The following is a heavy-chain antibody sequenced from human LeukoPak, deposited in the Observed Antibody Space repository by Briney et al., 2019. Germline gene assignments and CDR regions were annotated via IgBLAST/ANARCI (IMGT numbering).Heavy chain of an antibody. Sequence: GGSLRLSCAASGFTVSSYAMTWVRQAPGKGLEWVSVLSGRGDETYYTDSVKGRFTISRDNSKNTLYPQMNSLRAEDTAKYYCARGSGGSVYSPSSYWGQGTLVTVSS. J-gene: IGHJ4*02. CDR3: ARGSGGSVYSPSSY. CDR1: GFTVSSYA. V-gene: IGHV3-23*01. CDR2: LSGRGDET. D-gene: IGHD3-22*01.